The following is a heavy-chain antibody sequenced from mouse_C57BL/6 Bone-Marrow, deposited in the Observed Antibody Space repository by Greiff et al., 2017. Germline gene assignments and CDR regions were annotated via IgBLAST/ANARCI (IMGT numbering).Heavy chain of an antibody. V-gene: IGHV5-4*01. CDR2: ISDGGSYT. Sequence: EVQGVESGGGLVKPGGSLKLSCAASGFTFSSYAMSWVRQTPEKRLEWVATISDGGSYTYYPDNVKGRFTISRDNAKNNLYLQRSHLKSEDTAMYYCARSWFAYWGQGTLVTVSA. CDR3: ARSWFAY. J-gene: IGHJ3*01. CDR1: GFTFSSYA.